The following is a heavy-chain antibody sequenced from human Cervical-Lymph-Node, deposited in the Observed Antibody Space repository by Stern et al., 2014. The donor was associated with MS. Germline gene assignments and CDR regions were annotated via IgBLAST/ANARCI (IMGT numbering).Heavy chain of an antibody. Sequence: QVQLVQSGAEVKKPGASVKVSCKVSGSTRIELSVHWVRQAPGKGLEWMGGFDPEIGETIYAQKFEGRVTMTEDTSTDTAYMELSSLSSEDTAVYYCASVNDYGAYFDLWGQGTLVTVSS. J-gene: IGHJ4*02. V-gene: IGHV1-24*01. CDR3: ASVNDYGAYFDL. CDR1: GSTRIELS. D-gene: IGHD4-17*01. CDR2: FDPEIGET.